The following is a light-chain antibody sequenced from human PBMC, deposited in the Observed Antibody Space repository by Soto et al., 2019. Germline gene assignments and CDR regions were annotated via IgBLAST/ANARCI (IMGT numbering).Light chain of an antibody. CDR3: HQRSNWLDT. Sequence: DIKMNQSPSTLSASVGDRVTITCRASQSVSGWLAWYQQKPGKAPKLLIYKASSLESGVPSRFSGSGSGTDFTLTISSLEAEDFAVYYCHQRSNWLDTFGQGIRLEIK. CDR1: QSVSGW. J-gene: IGKJ5*01. V-gene: IGKV1-5*03. CDR2: KAS.